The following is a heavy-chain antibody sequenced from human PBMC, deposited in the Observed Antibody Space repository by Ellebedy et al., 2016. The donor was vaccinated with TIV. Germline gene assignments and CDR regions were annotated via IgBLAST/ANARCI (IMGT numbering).Heavy chain of an antibody. CDR2: IKQDGSEK. V-gene: IGHV3-7*02. CDR1: GFSFSSHW. CDR3: ARPRTTGTTGFYGMDV. Sequence: GESMKISCAASGFSFSSHWMNWVRQAPGKGLEWVANIKQDGSEKYYLDSVKGRFTISRDNAQNSVYLRMNSLRAEETAVYYCARPRTTGTTGFYGMDVWGQGTTVTVSS. D-gene: IGHD1-1*01. J-gene: IGHJ6*02.